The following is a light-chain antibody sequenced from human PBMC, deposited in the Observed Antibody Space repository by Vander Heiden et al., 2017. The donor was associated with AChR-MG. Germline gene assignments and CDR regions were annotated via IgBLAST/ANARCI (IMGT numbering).Light chain of an antibody. V-gene: IGLV4-69*01. CDR3: QAWGTGIWV. Sequence: QLALTQSPSASASLGASVKLTRTLGSRHSSCANEGHQQQPDKGPRYMMKLNSDGSRSKGDVVPDRFSSSGSGAERYLTVSSLQYEDEADYDCQAWGTGIWVFGGGTKLTVL. J-gene: IGLJ3*02. CDR2: LNSDGSR. CDR1: SRHSSCA.